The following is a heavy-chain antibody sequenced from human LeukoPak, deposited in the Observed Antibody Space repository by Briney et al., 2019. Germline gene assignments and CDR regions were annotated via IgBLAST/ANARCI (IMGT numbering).Heavy chain of an antibody. Sequence: PGGSLRLSCAASGFTFDDYAMHWVRQTPGKGLEWVSLISGDGGTTYYADSVKGRFTISRGNSKNSLYLQMNSLRTEDTALYYCASMAYDTSGYYVNWFDPWGQGTLVTVSS. CDR1: GFTFDDYA. J-gene: IGHJ5*02. V-gene: IGHV3-43*02. CDR2: ISGDGGTT. D-gene: IGHD3-22*01. CDR3: ASMAYDTSGYYVNWFDP.